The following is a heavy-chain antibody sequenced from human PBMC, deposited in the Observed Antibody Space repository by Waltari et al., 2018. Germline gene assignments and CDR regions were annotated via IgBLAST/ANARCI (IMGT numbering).Heavy chain of an antibody. CDR2: ISGSGGST. V-gene: IGHV3-23*01. Sequence: EVQLLESGGGLVQPGGSLRLSCAASGFTFSSYAMSWVHQAPGKGLEWVSAISGSGGSTYYADSVKGRFTSSRDNSKNTLYLQMNSLRAEDTAVYYCAKGGTSGGDAFDIWGQGTMVTVSS. CDR1: GFTFSSYA. CDR3: AKGGTSGGDAFDI. D-gene: IGHD2-15*01. J-gene: IGHJ3*02.